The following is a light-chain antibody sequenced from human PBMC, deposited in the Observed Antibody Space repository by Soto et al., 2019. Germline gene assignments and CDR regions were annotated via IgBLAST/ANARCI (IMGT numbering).Light chain of an antibody. CDR2: GNN. Sequence: QSVLTQPPSVSGAPGQRVTISCTGSSSNIGANYDVHWYQHRPGTAPKLLTFGNNNRPSGVPDRFSGSKSGTSASLAITGLQAEDEGDYYCQSYDSTLSARYVFXTGTKVTVL. CDR1: SSNIGANYD. CDR3: QSYDSTLSARYV. J-gene: IGLJ1*01. V-gene: IGLV1-40*01.